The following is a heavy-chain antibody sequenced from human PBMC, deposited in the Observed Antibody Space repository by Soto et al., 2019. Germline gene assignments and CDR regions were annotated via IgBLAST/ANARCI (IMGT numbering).Heavy chain of an antibody. J-gene: IGHJ4*02. Sequence: QVQLVQSGAEVKKPGASVKVSCKASGYTVTSYGISWVRQAPGQGQEWMGWIGAYNGNTNSAQKLQGRVTMTTDTSTSTAYMELRSLRSDDTAVYYCASARRVAAAVRYFDYWGQGTLVTVSS. CDR2: IGAYNGNT. V-gene: IGHV1-18*01. CDR3: ASARRVAAAVRYFDY. CDR1: GYTVTSYG. D-gene: IGHD6-13*01.